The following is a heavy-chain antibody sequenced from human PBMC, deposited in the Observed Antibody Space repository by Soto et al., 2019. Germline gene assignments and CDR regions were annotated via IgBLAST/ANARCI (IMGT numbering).Heavy chain of an antibody. D-gene: IGHD3-10*01. CDR2: ISRDGSNE. Sequence: QVQLVASGGGVVQQGRSLTLSCEASGFTFRRHAIHWVRQAPGKGLEWVAVISRDGSNEYYEDSVKGRFTISSDKSKNTLFLQLNSLRLEDTAVYYCARSRNGGVADSFDYWGQGTLVTVSS. J-gene: IGHJ4*02. V-gene: IGHV3-30-3*01. CDR3: ARSRNGGVADSFDY. CDR1: GFTFRRHA.